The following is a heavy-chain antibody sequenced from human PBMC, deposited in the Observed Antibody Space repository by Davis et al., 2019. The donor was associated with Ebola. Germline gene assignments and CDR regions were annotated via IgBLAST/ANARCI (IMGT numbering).Heavy chain of an antibody. D-gene: IGHD1/OR15-1a*01. CDR1: GFTFSSYW. CDR2: IKQDGSEK. CDR3: AKDLEYWYKDYYYGMDV. Sequence: GESLKISCAASGFTFSSYWMSWVRQAPGKGLEWVANIKQDGSEKYYVDSVKGRFTISRDNAKNSLYLQMNSLRTEDTALYYCAKDLEYWYKDYYYGMDVWGQGTTVTVSS. V-gene: IGHV3-7*03. J-gene: IGHJ6*02.